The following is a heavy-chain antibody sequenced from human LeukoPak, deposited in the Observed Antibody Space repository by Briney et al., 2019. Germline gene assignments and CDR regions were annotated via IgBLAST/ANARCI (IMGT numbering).Heavy chain of an antibody. CDR2: IRSKAYGGTT. CDR3: TSSTVVTPVDY. V-gene: IGHV3-49*03. Sequence: GGSLRLSCTGSGFTFCDYAMSWFRQGPGKGLECVSFIRSKAYGGTTEYAASVKGRFTISRDDSKSIAYLQMNSLKTEDTAVYYCTSSTVVTPVDYWGQGTLVTVSS. CDR1: GFTFCDYA. D-gene: IGHD4-23*01. J-gene: IGHJ4*02.